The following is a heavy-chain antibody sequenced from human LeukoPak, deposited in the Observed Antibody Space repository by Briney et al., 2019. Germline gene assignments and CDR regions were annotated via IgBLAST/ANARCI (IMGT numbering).Heavy chain of an antibody. V-gene: IGHV4-31*03. CDR2: IYYSGST. CDR3: ARLVVPAAIRRTYYFDY. D-gene: IGHD2-2*02. Sequence: SETLSLTCTVSGGSISSGGYYWSWIRQHPGKGLEWIGYIYYSGSTYYNPSLKSRVTISVDTSKNQFSLKLSSVTAADTAVYYCARLVVPAAIRRTYYFDYWGQGTLVTVSS. CDR1: GGSISSGGYY. J-gene: IGHJ4*02.